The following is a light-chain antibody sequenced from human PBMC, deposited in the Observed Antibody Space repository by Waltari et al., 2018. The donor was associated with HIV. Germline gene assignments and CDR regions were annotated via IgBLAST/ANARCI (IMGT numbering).Light chain of an antibody. CDR3: QQYGSSPRT. CDR2: SAS. CDR1: QSVNSNF. V-gene: IGKV3-20*01. Sequence: EIVLTQSPDTLSLSPGERATLSCRASQSVNSNFLAWYQQKPGQVPRLLIYSASSRATHIPDRFSGSGSGADFTLTIARLETEDFAVYYCQQYGSSPRTFGQGTKVELK. J-gene: IGKJ1*01.